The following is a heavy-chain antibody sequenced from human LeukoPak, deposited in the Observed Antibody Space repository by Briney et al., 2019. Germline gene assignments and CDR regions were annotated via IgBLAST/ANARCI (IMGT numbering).Heavy chain of an antibody. CDR3: AREPLAAGGYYYYYMDV. D-gene: IGHD6-25*01. J-gene: IGHJ6*03. CDR2: IYHSGST. CDR1: GGSITIRNYY. V-gene: IGHV4-39*07. Sequence: SETLSLTCTVSGGSITIRNYYWGWIRQPPGKGLEWIGSIYHSGSTYYNPSLKSRVTISVDTSKNQSSLKLSSVTAADTAVYYCAREPLAAGGYYYYYMDVWGKGTTVTVSS.